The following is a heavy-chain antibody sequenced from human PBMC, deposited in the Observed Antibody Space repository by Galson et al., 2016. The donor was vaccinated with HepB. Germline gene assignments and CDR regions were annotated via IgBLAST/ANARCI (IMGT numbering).Heavy chain of an antibody. J-gene: IGHJ4*02. CDR1: GFTFSTYG. CDR2: IWYDGSNK. D-gene: IGHD3-10*01. V-gene: IGHV3-33*06. Sequence: CAASGFTFSTYGMHWVRQAPGKGLEWVALIWYDGSNKYYAHSVKGRFTISRDNSKNTLYLQMNSLRAEDTAVYYCAKTSHYYGSGGYLSFFDFWGQGTLVTVSS. CDR3: AKTSHYYGSGGYLSFFDF.